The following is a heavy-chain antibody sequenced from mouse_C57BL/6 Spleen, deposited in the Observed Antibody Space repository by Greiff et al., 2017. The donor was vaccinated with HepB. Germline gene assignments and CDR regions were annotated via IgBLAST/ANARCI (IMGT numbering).Heavy chain of an antibody. D-gene: IGHD1-1*01. CDR2: ISYDGSN. V-gene: IGHV3-6*01. CDR1: GYSITSGYY. J-gene: IGHJ1*03. CDR3: ARGTQFITTVEGYFDV. Sequence: ESGPGLVKPSQSLSLTCSVTGYSITSGYYWNWIRQFPGNKLEWMGYISYDGSNNYNPSLKNRISITRDTSKNQFFLKLNSVTTEDTATYYCARGTQFITTVEGYFDVWGTGTTVTVSS.